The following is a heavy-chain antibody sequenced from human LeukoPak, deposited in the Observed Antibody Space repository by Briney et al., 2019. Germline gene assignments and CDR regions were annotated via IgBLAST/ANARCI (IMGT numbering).Heavy chain of an antibody. J-gene: IGHJ4*02. D-gene: IGHD3-10*01. CDR3: ASGRSYYGSGSYYRDTDY. V-gene: IGHV4-30-4*01. CDR1: GGSISSGDYY. Sequence: SETLSLTCTVSGGSISSGDYYWSWIRQPPGKGLEWIGYIYYSGSTYYNPSLKSRVTISVDTSKNQFSLKLSSVTAADTAVYYCASGRSYYGSGSYYRDTDYWGQGTLVTVSS. CDR2: IYYSGST.